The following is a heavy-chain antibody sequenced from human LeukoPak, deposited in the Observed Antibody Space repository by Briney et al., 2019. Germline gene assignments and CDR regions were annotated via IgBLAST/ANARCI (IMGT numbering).Heavy chain of an antibody. V-gene: IGHV4-4*02. Sequence: SGTLTLTCGVSGGSITITNYWTWVRQPPGKGLEWIGEVNLQGSTNYNPSLMGRVAIAVDTSENHISLQLTSVTAADTAVYYCAREGGPYRPLDYSGQGSLVTVSS. J-gene: IGHJ4*02. CDR2: VNLQGST. CDR3: AREGGPYRPLDY. CDR1: GGSITITNY.